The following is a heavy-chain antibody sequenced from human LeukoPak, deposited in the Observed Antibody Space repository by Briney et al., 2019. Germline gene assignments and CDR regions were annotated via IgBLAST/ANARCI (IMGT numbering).Heavy chain of an antibody. CDR3: AKEVLWFGELFGYFDY. CDR2: ISGSGGST. J-gene: IGHJ4*02. CDR1: GFTFSSYA. V-gene: IGHV3-23*01. D-gene: IGHD3-10*01. Sequence: GGSLRRSGAASGFTFSSYAMSWVRQAPGKGLEWVSAISGSGGSTYYADSVKGRFTISRDNSKNTLYLQMNSLRAEDTAVYYCAKEVLWFGELFGYFDYWGQGTLVTVSS.